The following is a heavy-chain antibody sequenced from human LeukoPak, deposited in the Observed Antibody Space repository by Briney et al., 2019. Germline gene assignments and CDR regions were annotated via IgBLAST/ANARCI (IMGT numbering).Heavy chain of an antibody. D-gene: IGHD3-10*01. Sequence: SETLSLTCTVSGGSISRYYWSWIRQPPGEGLEWIGYIYYSGSTNYNPSLKSRVTISIDTSKNQFSLKLSSVTAADTAVYFCARHPYGSGSYYNYWGQGILVTVSS. CDR3: ARHPYGSGSYYNY. J-gene: IGHJ4*02. CDR1: GGSISRYY. CDR2: IYYSGST. V-gene: IGHV4-59*01.